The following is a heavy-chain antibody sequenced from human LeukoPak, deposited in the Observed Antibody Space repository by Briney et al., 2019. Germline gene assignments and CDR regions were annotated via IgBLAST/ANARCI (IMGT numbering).Heavy chain of an antibody. CDR3: ARDRGSGDDNWFDP. D-gene: IGHD3-10*01. V-gene: IGHV4-59*01. J-gene: IGHJ5*02. CDR2: RYYSGST. Sequence: PSETLSLTCTVSGASISSYYWSWIRQPPGKGLEWIGYRYYSGSTNYNPSLKGRVTISVDTSKNQVSLKLSSVTAADTAVYYCARDRGSGDDNWFDPWGQGTLVTVSS. CDR1: GASISSYY.